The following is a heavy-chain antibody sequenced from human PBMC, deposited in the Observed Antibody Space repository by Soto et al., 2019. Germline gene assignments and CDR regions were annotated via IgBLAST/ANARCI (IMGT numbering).Heavy chain of an antibody. CDR1: GGTFSSYS. CDR3: ARYAIYYYGSGSYFDY. CDR2: IIPILGIA. V-gene: IGHV1-69*02. Sequence: EASVKVSCKASGGTFSSYSISWVQQAPGQGLEWMGRIIPILGIANYAQKFQGRVTMTADKSTSTAYMELSSLRSEDTAVYYCARYAIYYYGSGSYFDYWGQGTLVTVSS. D-gene: IGHD3-10*01. J-gene: IGHJ4*02.